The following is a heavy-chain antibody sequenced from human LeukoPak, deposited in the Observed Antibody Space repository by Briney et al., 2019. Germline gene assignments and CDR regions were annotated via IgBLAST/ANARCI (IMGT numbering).Heavy chain of an antibody. CDR3: ARFKPGPSTYFDY. Sequence: GASVRVSCKASGYTFTYYYIHWVRQAPGQGLEWMGWINPNSGGTNFAQKFQGRVTMTRDTSISTAYMELSSLRSDDSAFYYCARFKPGPSTYFDYGGQGTLVTVSA. D-gene: IGHD7-27*01. J-gene: IGHJ4*02. CDR1: GYTFTYYY. CDR2: INPNSGGT. V-gene: IGHV1-2*02.